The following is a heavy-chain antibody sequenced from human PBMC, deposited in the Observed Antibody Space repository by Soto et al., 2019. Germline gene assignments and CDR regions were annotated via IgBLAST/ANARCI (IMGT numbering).Heavy chain of an antibody. CDR1: GYTFTCYS. J-gene: IGHJ4*02. CDR3: ARDIGSWYYFDY. V-gene: IGHV1-3*01. D-gene: IGHD6-13*01. Sequence: GASVKVCCKASGYTFTCYSRQWVRQAPGQRLEWMGWINAYNGNTEYSQKFQGRITMTTDTPTSTAYMELRSLTTDDTAVYYCARDIGSWYYFDYWGQGTLVTVS. CDR2: INAYNGNT.